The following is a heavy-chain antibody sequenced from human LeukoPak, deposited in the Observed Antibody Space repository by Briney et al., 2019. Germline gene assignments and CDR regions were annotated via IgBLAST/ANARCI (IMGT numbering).Heavy chain of an antibody. CDR3: AKTDPEARVSSLDY. CDR1: GFTFSSYA. CDR2: ISGSGGST. V-gene: IGHV3-23*01. J-gene: IGHJ4*02. D-gene: IGHD6-6*01. Sequence: GGSLRLSCAASGFTFSSYAMSWVRQAPGKGLEWVSAISGSGGSTYYADSVKGRFTISRDNSKNTLYLQMNSLRAEDTAVYYWAKTDPEARVSSLDYGGKEPLVTVPS.